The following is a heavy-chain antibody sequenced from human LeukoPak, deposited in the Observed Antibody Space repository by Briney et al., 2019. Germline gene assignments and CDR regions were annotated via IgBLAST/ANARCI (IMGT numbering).Heavy chain of an antibody. CDR2: IIPIFGTA. CDR3: ARGDIVVVPAAMPHDYYYMDV. CDR1: GGTFSSYA. Sequence: ASVKVSCKASGGTFSSYAISWVRQAPGQGREWMGGIIPIFGTANYAQKFQGRVTITADESTRTAYMEVSSLRSEDTAVYYCARGDIVVVPAAMPHDYYYMDVWGKGTTVTISS. D-gene: IGHD2-2*01. J-gene: IGHJ6*03. V-gene: IGHV1-69*13.